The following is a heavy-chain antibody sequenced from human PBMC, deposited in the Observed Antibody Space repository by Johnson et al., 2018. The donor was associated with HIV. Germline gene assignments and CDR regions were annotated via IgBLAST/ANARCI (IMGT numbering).Heavy chain of an antibody. CDR3: ARESSAGEYSYGII. V-gene: IGHV3-30-3*01. J-gene: IGHJ3*02. D-gene: IGHD5-18*01. CDR1: GFTFSSYA. CDR2: ISYDGSNK. Sequence: VQLLESGGGVVQPGRSLRLSCAASGFTFSSYAMHWVRQAPGKGLEWVAVISYDGSNKYYADSVKGRFTISRDNSKNTLYLQMNSLRAEDTAVYYCARESSAGEYSYGIIWGQGTMVTVSS.